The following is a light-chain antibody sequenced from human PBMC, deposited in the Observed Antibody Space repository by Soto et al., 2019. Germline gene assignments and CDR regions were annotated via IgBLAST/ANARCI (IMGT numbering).Light chain of an antibody. J-gene: IGKJ1*01. CDR1: QNIRSW. CDR2: KAS. Sequence: DIQMTQYPSTLSAAVGDRVTISCRASQNIRSWLAWYQQKPGKAPKLLIYKASTLKSGVPSRFSGSGSGTEFTLTISSLQPDDFATYYCQHYNSYSEAFGQGTKVDNK. CDR3: QHYNSYSEA. V-gene: IGKV1-5*03.